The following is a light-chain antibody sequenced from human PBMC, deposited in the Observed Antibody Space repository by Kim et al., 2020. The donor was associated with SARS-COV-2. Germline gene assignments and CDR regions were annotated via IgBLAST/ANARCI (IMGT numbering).Light chain of an antibody. CDR1: TSDVGSYSI. CDR2: EVT. V-gene: IGLV2-23*02. J-gene: IGLJ3*02. Sequence: QSALTQPASVSGSPGQSITISCTGTTSDVGSYSIVSWYQQHPGTAPKLIIYEVTKRPSGVSNRFSGSKSGNTASLTISGLQTEDEADYHCCSYAGSGTWVFGGETQLTVL. CDR3: CSYAGSGTWV.